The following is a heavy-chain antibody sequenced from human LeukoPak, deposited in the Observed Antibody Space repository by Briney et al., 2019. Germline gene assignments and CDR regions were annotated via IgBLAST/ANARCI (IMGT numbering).Heavy chain of an antibody. CDR1: GYTFTSYD. CDR2: MNPNSGNT. V-gene: IGHV1-8*01. Sequence: ASVRVSCKASGYTFTSYDINWGRQATGQGLEWMGWMNPNSGNTGYAQKFQGRVTMTRNTSISTAYMELSSLRAEDTAVYYCARGGNYDFWSGYYPGAFDIWGQGTMVTVSS. CDR3: ARGGNYDFWSGYYPGAFDI. D-gene: IGHD3-3*01. J-gene: IGHJ3*02.